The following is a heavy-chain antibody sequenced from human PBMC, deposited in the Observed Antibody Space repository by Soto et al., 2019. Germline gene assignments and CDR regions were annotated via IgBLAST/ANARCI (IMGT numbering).Heavy chain of an antibody. Sequence: EVQLVESGGGLVQPGGSLRLSCTASGFMFSTYLMSWVRQAPGKGPEWVANIRQGGNEKFYVDSVKGRFTISRDNAKKSLYLQMNSLRAEDTAVYYCVGALTYEVPYYYYGMDVWGQGTTVTVSS. CDR2: IRQGGNEK. J-gene: IGHJ6*02. V-gene: IGHV3-7*01. D-gene: IGHD3-16*01. CDR1: GFMFSTYL. CDR3: VGALTYEVPYYYYGMDV.